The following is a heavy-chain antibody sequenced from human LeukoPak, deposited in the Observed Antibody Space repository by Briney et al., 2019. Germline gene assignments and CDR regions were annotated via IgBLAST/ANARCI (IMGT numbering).Heavy chain of an antibody. J-gene: IGHJ4*02. CDR1: GGSFSGYY. CDR3: ARYPFLAYCGGDCYPGFDY. D-gene: IGHD2-21*02. Sequence: PSETLSLTCAVYGGSFSGYYWSWIRQPPGKGLEWIGEINHSGSTNYNPSLKSRVTISVDTSKNQFSLKLSSVTAADTAVYYCARYPFLAYCGGDCYPGFDYWGQGTLVTVSS. CDR2: INHSGST. V-gene: IGHV4-34*01.